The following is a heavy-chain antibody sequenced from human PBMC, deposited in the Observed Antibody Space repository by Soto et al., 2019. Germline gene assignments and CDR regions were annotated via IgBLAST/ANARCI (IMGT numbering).Heavy chain of an antibody. J-gene: IGHJ5*02. CDR1: GGSVSRLNYY. D-gene: IGHD3-10*01. V-gene: IGHV4-39*01. CDR3: ARHGFINNSFAGWFDA. Sequence: QLQLQESGPGLVKPSETLSLTCTVSGGSVSRLNYYWGWIRQSPGKGLEWIATVYYSGTRYYNPSLESRVTISVDKSKNQFSLKLRSVTAADTAVYYCARHGFINNSFAGWFDAWGQGTLITVSS. CDR2: VYYSGTR.